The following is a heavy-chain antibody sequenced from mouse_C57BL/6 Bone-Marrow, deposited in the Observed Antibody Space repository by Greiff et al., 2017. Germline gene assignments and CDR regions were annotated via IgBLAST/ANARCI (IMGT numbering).Heavy chain of an antibody. CDR2: IDPEIGDT. D-gene: IGHD2-3*01. J-gene: IGHJ2*01. CDR1: GFNIKDDY. V-gene: IGHV14-4*01. CDR3: SSFDGNYFDF. Sequence: VHVKQSGAELVRPGASVKLSCKASGFNIKDDYIHWVKQRPEQGLEWIGWIDPEIGDTEYASKFKGKATITSDTSSNTAYLQLSSLTSEDTAVYYCSSFDGNYFDFWGQGTPLTVAS.